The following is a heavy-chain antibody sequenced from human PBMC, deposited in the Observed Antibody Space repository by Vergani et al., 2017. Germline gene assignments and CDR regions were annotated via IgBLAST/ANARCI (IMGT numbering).Heavy chain of an antibody. CDR3: TRDPNVAYXYGSGSYLGYYYYYGMDV. V-gene: IGHV3-49*04. CDR1: GFTFGDYA. J-gene: IGHJ6*02. D-gene: IGHD3-10*01. CDR2: IRSKAYGGTT. Sequence: EVQLVESGGGLVQPGRSLRLSCTASGFTFGDYAMSWVRQAPGKGLEWVGFIRSKAYGGTTEYAASVKGRFTISRDDSKSIAYLQMNSLKTEDTAVYYCTRDPNVAYXYGSGSYLGYYYYYGMDVWGQGTTVTVSS.